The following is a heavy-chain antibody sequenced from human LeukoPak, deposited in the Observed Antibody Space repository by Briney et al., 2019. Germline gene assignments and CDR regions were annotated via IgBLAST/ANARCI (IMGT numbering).Heavy chain of an antibody. V-gene: IGHV1-24*01. Sequence: ASVKVSCKASGYTFTGYYMHWVRQAPGKGLEWMGGFDPEDGETIYAQKFQGRVTMTEDTSTDTAYMELSSLRSEDTAVYYCATVGENLRAAFDIWGQGTMVTVSS. J-gene: IGHJ3*02. D-gene: IGHD4-17*01. CDR3: ATVGENLRAAFDI. CDR2: FDPEDGET. CDR1: GYTFTGYY.